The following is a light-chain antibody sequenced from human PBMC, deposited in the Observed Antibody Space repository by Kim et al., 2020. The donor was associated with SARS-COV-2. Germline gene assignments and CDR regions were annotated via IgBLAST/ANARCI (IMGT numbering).Light chain of an antibody. V-gene: IGLV1-40*01. CDR2: GNS. CDR1: RSSTGAGYD. CDR3: QSYDSSLSGSV. J-gene: IGLJ2*01. Sequence: VSTSRTEHRSSTGAGYDVHGYQQLPGTAPKLLIYGNSNRPSGVPDRFSGSKSGTSASLAITGLQAEDEADYYCQSYDSSLSGSVFGGGTQLTVL.